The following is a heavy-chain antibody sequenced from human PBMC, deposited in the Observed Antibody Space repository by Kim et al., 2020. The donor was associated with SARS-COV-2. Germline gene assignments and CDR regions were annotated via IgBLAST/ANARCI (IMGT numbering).Heavy chain of an antibody. J-gene: IGHJ4*02. D-gene: IGHD3-22*01. Sequence: GGSLRLSCAASGFTFSNAWMSWVRQAPGKGLEWVGRIKSKTDGGTTDYAAPVKGRFTISRDDSKNTLYLQMNSLKTEDTAVYYCTTGNFDRRITMIVVVYYKDYWGQGTLVTVSS. CDR2: IKSKTDGGTT. V-gene: IGHV3-15*01. CDR1: GFTFSNAW. CDR3: TTGNFDRRITMIVVVYYKDY.